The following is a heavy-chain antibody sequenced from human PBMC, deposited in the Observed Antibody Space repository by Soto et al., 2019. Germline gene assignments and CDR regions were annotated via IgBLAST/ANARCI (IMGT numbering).Heavy chain of an antibody. CDR1: GGTFSSYT. V-gene: IGHV1-69*08. D-gene: IGHD2-2*01. Sequence: QVQLVQSGAEVKKPGSSVKVSCKASGGTFSSYTISWVRQAPGQGLEWMGRIIPILGIANYAQKFQGRVTITADESTSTAYMELSSLRSEDTAVYYCARDQPSCWPPGYWGQGTLDTVSS. CDR2: IIPILGIA. CDR3: ARDQPSCWPPGY. J-gene: IGHJ4*02.